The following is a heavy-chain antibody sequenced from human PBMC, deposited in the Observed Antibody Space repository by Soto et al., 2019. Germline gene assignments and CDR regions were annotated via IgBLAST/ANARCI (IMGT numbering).Heavy chain of an antibody. J-gene: IGHJ4*02. Sequence: QVQLVESGGGVVQPGRSLRLSCAASGFTFSSYGMHWVRQAPGKGLEWVAVIWYDGSNKYYADSVKGRFTISRDNSKNTLYLQMNSLRAEDTAVYYCARGTYGSGSYDNEEPGIDYWGQGTLVTVSS. V-gene: IGHV3-33*01. D-gene: IGHD3-10*01. CDR1: GFTFSSYG. CDR2: IWYDGSNK. CDR3: ARGTYGSGSYDNEEPGIDY.